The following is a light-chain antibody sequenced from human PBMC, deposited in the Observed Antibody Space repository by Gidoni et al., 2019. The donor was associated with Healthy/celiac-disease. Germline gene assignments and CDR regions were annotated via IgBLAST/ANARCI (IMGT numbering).Light chain of an antibody. Sequence: EIVLTQSPGTLSLSPGERATLSCRASHSGSSSYLAWYQQKPGQAPRLLIYGASSRATGIPDRFSGSGSGTDFTLTSSRLEPEDFAVYYCQQYGSSPRTFGPGTKVDIK. V-gene: IGKV3-20*01. J-gene: IGKJ3*01. CDR2: GAS. CDR3: QQYGSSPRT. CDR1: HSGSSSY.